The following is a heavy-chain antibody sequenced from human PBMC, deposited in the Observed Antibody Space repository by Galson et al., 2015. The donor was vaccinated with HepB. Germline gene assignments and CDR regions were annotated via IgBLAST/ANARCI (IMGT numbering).Heavy chain of an antibody. CDR1: GFSRTTSGMG. CDR3: VHSKCDFLTGYRSARLGPKENSFDY. J-gene: IGHJ4*02. CDR2: IYWDDDK. V-gene: IGHV2-5*02. D-gene: IGHD3-9*01. Sequence: PALVKPTQTLTLTCTFSGFSRTTSGMGVGWIRQPPGKALEWLALIYWDDDKNYSPSLKSRLTITRDTSKNQVVLTMINMDPVDTATYYCVHSKCDFLTGYRSARLGPKENSFDYWGQGTLITVSS.